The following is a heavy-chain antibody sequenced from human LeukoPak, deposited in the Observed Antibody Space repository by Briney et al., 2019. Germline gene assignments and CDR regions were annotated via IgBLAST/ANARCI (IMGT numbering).Heavy chain of an antibody. CDR2: ISGSGGNT. J-gene: IGHJ4*02. CDR3: AKAHIQLWLRVDYFDY. CDR1: GFTFSSYA. D-gene: IGHD5-18*01. V-gene: IGHV3-23*01. Sequence: PGGSLRLSCAASGFTFSSYAMSWVRQAPGKGLEWVSAISGSGGNTYYADSVKGRFTISRDNSKNTLYLQMNSLRAEDTAVYYCAKAHIQLWLRVDYFDYWGQGTLVTVSS.